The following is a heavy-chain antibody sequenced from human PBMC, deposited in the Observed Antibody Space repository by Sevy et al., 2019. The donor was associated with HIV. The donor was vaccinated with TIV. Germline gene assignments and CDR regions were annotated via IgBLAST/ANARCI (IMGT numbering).Heavy chain of an antibody. CDR3: AKDEGITMVQGVINAFDI. Sequence: GSLRLSCAASGFTFSNYGMHWVRQAPGKGLEWVAFIRYDGSNKYYADSVKGRFTISRDNSKNTLYLQMNSLRAEDTAVYYCAKDEGITMVQGVINAFDIWGQGTMVTVSS. V-gene: IGHV3-30*02. CDR1: GFTFSNYG. D-gene: IGHD3-10*01. J-gene: IGHJ3*02. CDR2: IRYDGSNK.